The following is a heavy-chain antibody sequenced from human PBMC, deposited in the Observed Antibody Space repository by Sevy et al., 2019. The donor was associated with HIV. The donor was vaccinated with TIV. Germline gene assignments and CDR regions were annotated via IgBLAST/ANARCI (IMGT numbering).Heavy chain of an antibody. CDR1: GFTVSSNY. J-gene: IGHJ4*02. V-gene: IGHV3-66*01. CDR3: ARGKSGYGYGLNS. Sequence: GGSLRLSCAASGFTVSSNYMTWVRQAPGKGLEGVSVIYSDGTTYHADSVKDRFTISRDNPKNTLYLQMNSLRAEDTAVYYCARGKSGYGYGLNSWGQGTLVTVSS. D-gene: IGHD5-18*01. CDR2: IYSDGTT.